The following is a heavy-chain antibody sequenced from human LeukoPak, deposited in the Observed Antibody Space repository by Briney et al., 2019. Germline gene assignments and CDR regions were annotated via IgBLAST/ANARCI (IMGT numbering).Heavy chain of an antibody. V-gene: IGHV1-2*02. CDR1: GYTFTGYG. D-gene: IGHD6-6*01. CDR3: ATFEYTSSSLNY. CDR2: INPNSGGT. J-gene: IGHJ4*02. Sequence: ASVKVSCKASGYTFTGYGMYWVRQAPGQGLDWMGWINPNSGGTNYAQKFQGRVTMTRDTSISTAYMELSRLRSDDTAVYYCATFEYTSSSLNYWGQGTLVTVPS.